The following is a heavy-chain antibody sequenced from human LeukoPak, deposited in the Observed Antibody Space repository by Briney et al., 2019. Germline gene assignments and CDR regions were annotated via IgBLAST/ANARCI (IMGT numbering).Heavy chain of an antibody. V-gene: IGHV1-8*01. D-gene: IGHD3-3*01. CDR3: ARGLKVRRTIFGVVSANEYNWFDP. J-gene: IGHJ5*02. CDR1: GYTFTSYD. Sequence: ASVKVSCKASGYTFTSYDINWVRQATGQGLEWMGWMNPNSGNTGYAQKFQGRVTMTRNTSISTAYMEMSSVRSEDTAVYYCARGLKVRRTIFGVVSANEYNWFDPWGQGTLVTVSS. CDR2: MNPNSGNT.